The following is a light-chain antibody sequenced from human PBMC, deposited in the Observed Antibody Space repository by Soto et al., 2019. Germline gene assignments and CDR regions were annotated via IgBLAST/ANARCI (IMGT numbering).Light chain of an antibody. CDR1: GSNIGSDT. CDR3: AAYTGNLNGPV. CDR2: RSD. J-gene: IGLJ7*01. V-gene: IGLV1-44*01. Sequence: QSVLTQPPSMSGTPGQRVTISCSGSGSNIGSDTVDWYQQLPGTAPKLLIYRSDQRPSGVPERFSGSKTGTSASLTISGLRPEDEAHYYCAAYTGNLNGPVFGGGTQLTVL.